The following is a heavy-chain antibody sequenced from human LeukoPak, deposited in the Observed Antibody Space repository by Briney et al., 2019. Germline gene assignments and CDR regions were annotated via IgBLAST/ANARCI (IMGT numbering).Heavy chain of an antibody. CDR3: ARDRGLIAAAGPSDAFDI. CDR2: IHASGTT. J-gene: IGHJ3*02. CDR1: GGSISQYY. V-gene: IGHV4-4*08. D-gene: IGHD6-13*01. Sequence: SATLSLTCAVSGGSISQYYWSWLRQAPGKGLEWIGYIHASGTTTYNPSLKSRVTMSVDTSNNQFSLTLTTVTEADTAVYFCARDRGLIAAAGPSDAFDIWGQGTMVTVSS.